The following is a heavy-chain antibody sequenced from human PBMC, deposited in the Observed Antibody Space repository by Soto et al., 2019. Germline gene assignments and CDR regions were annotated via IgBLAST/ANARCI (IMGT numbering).Heavy chain of an antibody. J-gene: IGHJ6*02. Sequence: QVQLVQSGAEVKKPGASVKVSCKASGYTFTSYYMHWVRQAPGQGLEWMGIINPSDGSTSYAQKFQGRVTMTRDTSTSTASMELSSLRSEDTAVYYCARDPISIAAACTFGMDVWGQGTTVTVSS. D-gene: IGHD6-13*01. CDR3: ARDPISIAAACTFGMDV. CDR1: GYTFTSYY. CDR2: INPSDGST. V-gene: IGHV1-46*01.